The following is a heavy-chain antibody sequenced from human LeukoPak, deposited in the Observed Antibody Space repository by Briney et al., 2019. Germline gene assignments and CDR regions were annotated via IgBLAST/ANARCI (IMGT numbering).Heavy chain of an antibody. J-gene: IGHJ4*02. D-gene: IGHD3-22*01. Sequence: ASVKVSCKASGYTFTSYDINWVRQATRQGLEWMGWMNPNSGNTGYAQKFQGRVTMTRNTSISTAYMELSSLRSEDTAVYYCAKEHTKIVTFDYWGQGTLVTVSS. CDR2: MNPNSGNT. V-gene: IGHV1-8*01. CDR1: GYTFTSYD. CDR3: AKEHTKIVTFDY.